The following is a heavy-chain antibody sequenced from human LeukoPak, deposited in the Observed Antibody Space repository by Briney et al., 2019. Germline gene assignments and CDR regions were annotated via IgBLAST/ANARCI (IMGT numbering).Heavy chain of an antibody. CDR1: GGTFSSYA. Sequence: ASVKVSCKASGGTFSSYAISWVRQAPGQGLEWMGGIIPIFGTANYAQKLQGRVTMTTDTSTSTAYMELRSLRSDDTAVYYCARDRIGYYYDSSGYSPDYWGQGTLVTVSS. CDR3: ARDRIGYYYDSSGYSPDY. D-gene: IGHD3-22*01. V-gene: IGHV1-69*05. J-gene: IGHJ4*02. CDR2: IIPIFGTA.